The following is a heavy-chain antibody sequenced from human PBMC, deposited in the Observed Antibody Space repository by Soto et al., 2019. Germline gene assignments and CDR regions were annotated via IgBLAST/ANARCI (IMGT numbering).Heavy chain of an antibody. Sequence: QVQLVQSGAEVKKPGSSVKVSCKASGGTFSSYAISWVRQAPGQGLEWMGGIIPIFGTANYAQKFQGRVKITADESTSTAYMELRSLRSEDTAVYYCARNYDSSVYYRDALFFDYWGQGTLVTVSS. CDR3: ARNYDSSVYYRDALFFDY. D-gene: IGHD3-22*01. CDR1: GGTFSSYA. V-gene: IGHV1-69*01. CDR2: IIPIFGTA. J-gene: IGHJ4*02.